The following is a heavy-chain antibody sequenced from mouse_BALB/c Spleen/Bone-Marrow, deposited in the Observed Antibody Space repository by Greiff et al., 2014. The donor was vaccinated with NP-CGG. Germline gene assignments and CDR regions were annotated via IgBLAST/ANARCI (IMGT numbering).Heavy chain of an antibody. CDR3: ARLGYYGSFAY. CDR1: GFDFSRYW. CDR2: INPDSNTI. J-gene: IGHJ3*01. V-gene: IGHV4-1*02. D-gene: IGHD1-2*01. Sequence: EVMLVESGGGLVQPGGSLKLSCAASGFDFSRYWVSWVRQAPGKGLEWIGEINPDSNTINYTPSLKDKFIISRDNAKNTLYLQMSKVRSEDTALYYCARLGYYGSFAYWGQGTLVTVSA.